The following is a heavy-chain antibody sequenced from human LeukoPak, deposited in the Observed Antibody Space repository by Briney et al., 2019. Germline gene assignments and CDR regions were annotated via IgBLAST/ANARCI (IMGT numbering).Heavy chain of an antibody. D-gene: IGHD2-2*01. J-gene: IGHJ5*02. CDR3: ARAPLPYCSSTSCNLGYNWFDP. CDR1: GYTFTGYY. CDR2: INPNSGGT. V-gene: IGHV1-2*02. Sequence: ASVKVSCKASGYTFTGYYMHWVRQAPGQGLEWMGWINPNSGGTNVAQKFQGRVAMTRDTSISTAYMELTRLRSDDAAVYYCARAPLPYCSSTSCNLGYNWFDPWGQGTLVTVSS.